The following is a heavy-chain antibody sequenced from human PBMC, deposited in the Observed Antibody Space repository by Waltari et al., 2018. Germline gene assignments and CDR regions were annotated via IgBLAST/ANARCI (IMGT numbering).Heavy chain of an antibody. CDR1: GGSFRSYS. CDR2: IYYSGST. V-gene: IGHV4-59*01. CDR3: ARGDSGYPDY. D-gene: IGHD5-12*01. J-gene: IGHJ4*02. Sequence: QLQLQESGPGLVKPSETLSLTCTVSGGSFRSYSWSWIRQPPGKGLEWIGYIYYSGSTNYNPSLKSRVTISVDTSKNQFSLKLSSVTAADTAVYYCARGDSGYPDYWGQGTLVTVSS.